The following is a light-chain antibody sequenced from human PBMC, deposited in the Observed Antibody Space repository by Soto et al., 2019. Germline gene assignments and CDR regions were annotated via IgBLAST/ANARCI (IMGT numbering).Light chain of an antibody. CDR3: ASWDDSLTGFV. J-gene: IGLJ1*01. V-gene: IGLV1-47*01. CDR2: RND. CDR1: TSNIGSTSNIGSDY. Sequence: QSVLTQPPSASGTPGQRVTISCSGSTSNIGSTSNIGSDYVYWFLLLPGSAPKLLVYRNDQWPSGVPGRFSGSKSGTSASLAINGLRSEDEADYYCASWDDSLTGFVFGTGTKVTVL.